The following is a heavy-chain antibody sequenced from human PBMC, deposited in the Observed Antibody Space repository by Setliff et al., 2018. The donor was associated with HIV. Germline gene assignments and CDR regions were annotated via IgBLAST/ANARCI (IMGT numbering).Heavy chain of an antibody. CDR1: GFTFSSYA. D-gene: IGHD3-16*01. J-gene: IGHJ6*03. CDR2: ISGSGGST. V-gene: IGHV3-23*01. Sequence: PGGSLRLSCAASGFTFSSYAMSWVRQAPGKGLEWVSAISGSGGSTYYADSVKGRLTISRDNSKNTLYLQMNSLRAEDTAVYYCAKDRTSILGYMDVWGKGTTVTVSS. CDR3: AKDRTSILGYMDV.